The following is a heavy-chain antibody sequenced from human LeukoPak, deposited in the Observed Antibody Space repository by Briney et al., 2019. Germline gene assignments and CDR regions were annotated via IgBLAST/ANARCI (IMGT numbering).Heavy chain of an antibody. Sequence: GGSLRLSCAASGFIFSDYYMSWIRQAPGKGLEWVSYISSSGSTMYYTDSVKGRFTISRDNAKDSLYLQMNSLRAEDTAVYYCARDYDFWSGYYLFGWGQGTLVTVSS. CDR1: GFIFSDYY. J-gene: IGHJ4*02. D-gene: IGHD3-3*01. CDR2: ISSSGSTM. CDR3: ARDYDFWSGYYLFG. V-gene: IGHV3-11*04.